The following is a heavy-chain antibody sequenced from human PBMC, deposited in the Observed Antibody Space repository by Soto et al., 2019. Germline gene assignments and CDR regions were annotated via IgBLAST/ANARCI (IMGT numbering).Heavy chain of an antibody. CDR1: GASIINNNW. CDR2: ISHTGTT. J-gene: IGHJ4*02. D-gene: IGHD6-13*01. V-gene: IGHV4-4*02. CDR3: AKKKTDYSSSWSYYFDY. Sequence: SETLSLTCTVSGASIINNNWWSWVRQPPGKGLECIGEISHTGTTNYNPSLRSRVTISLDKSKNLFSLNLNSVTAADTAVFYCAKKKTDYSSSWSYYFDYWGQGTLVTVSS.